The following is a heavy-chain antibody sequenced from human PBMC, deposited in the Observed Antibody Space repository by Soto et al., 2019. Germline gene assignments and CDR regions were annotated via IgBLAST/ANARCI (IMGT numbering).Heavy chain of an antibody. V-gene: IGHV4-39*01. Sequence: QLLESGPGLVKPSETLSLTCTVSGGSISSSSYYWGWIRQPPGKGLEWIGSIYYSGSTYYNPSLKSRVTISVDTSKNQFPLKLSSDRAADTAVYYCARQPLSRSKNIAAHSQYFDYWGQGTLVTVSS. D-gene: IGHD6-6*01. J-gene: IGHJ4*02. CDR1: GGSISSSSYY. CDR2: IYYSGST. CDR3: ARQPLSRSKNIAAHSQYFDY.